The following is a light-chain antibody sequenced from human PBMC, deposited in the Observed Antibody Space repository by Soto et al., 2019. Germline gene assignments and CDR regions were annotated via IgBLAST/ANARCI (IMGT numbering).Light chain of an antibody. Sequence: QSALTQPASVSGSPGQSITISCTGTSSDVGGYNYVSWYQQHPGKAPKLMIYDVSNRPSGVSNRFSGSKSDNTASLTISGLQAEDEADYYCSSYTSSSTLGVVFGGGTKVTVL. J-gene: IGLJ2*01. CDR1: SSDVGGYNY. V-gene: IGLV2-14*01. CDR3: SSYTSSSTLGVV. CDR2: DVS.